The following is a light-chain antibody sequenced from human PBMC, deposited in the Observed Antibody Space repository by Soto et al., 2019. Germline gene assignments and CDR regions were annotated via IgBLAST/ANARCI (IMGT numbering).Light chain of an antibody. CDR1: QSLLYSNGYHY. CDR3: MQALQSPYT. J-gene: IGKJ2*01. CDR2: LGS. V-gene: IGKV2-28*01. Sequence: DIVMTQSPLSLLVTPGEPASISCRSSQSLLYSNGYHYLDWYLQKPGKSQQLLIYLGSNRASGVPDRFSGSGSGTDFTLKISIVEAEDVGVYYCMQALQSPYTFCQGTKLEIK.